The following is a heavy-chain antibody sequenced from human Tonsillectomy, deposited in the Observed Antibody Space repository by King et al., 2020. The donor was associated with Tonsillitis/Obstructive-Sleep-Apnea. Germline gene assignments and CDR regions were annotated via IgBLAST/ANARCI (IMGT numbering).Heavy chain of an antibody. Sequence: VQLVESGGGLVQPGGSLRLSCAASGFTFSSYTMNWVRQAPGKGLEWISFITGTGFSTYYADSVKGRFTISRDNSKNTLHLQMNGLRAEDTAVDFCAKGPGDDDAFDIWGQGTMVTVSS. V-gene: IGHV3-23*04. CDR2: ITGTGFST. J-gene: IGHJ3*02. D-gene: IGHD4-17*01. CDR1: GFTFSSYT. CDR3: AKGPGDDDAFDI.